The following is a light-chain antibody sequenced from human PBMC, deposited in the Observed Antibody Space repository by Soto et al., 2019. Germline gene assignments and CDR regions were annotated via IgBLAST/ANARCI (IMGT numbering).Light chain of an antibody. CDR1: STDVGGYNS. J-gene: IGLJ2*01. CDR2: EVS. Sequence: QSALTQAPPASGSPGQSVTISCTGTSTDVGGYNSVSWFQHHPGKAPKLMIYEVSKRPSGVPDRFSGSKSGNTASLTVSGLQAEDEADYYCSSYGGSNNLIFGGGTKVTVL. V-gene: IGLV2-8*01. CDR3: SSYGGSNNLI.